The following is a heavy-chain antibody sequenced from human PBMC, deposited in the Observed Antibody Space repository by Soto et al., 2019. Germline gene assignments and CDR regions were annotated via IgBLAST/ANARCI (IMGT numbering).Heavy chain of an antibody. CDR1: GYTFTSYD. V-gene: IGHV1-8*01. D-gene: IGHD3-22*01. CDR2: MNPNSGNT. Sequence: VASVKVSCKASGYTFTSYDINWVRQATGQGLEWMGWMNPNSGNTGYAQKFQGRVTMTRNTSISTAYMELSSLRSEDTAVYYCARGGRYYYDSSGYAHWGQGTLVTVSS. CDR3: ARGGRYYYDSSGYAH. J-gene: IGHJ4*02.